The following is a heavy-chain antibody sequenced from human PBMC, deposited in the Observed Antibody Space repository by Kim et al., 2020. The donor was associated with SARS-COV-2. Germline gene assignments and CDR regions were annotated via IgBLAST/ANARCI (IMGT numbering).Heavy chain of an antibody. CDR1: GYTLTELS. CDR3: ATGVAVAGTPSDYYFHYGMDV. D-gene: IGHD6-19*01. CDR2: FDPEDGET. J-gene: IGHJ6*02. V-gene: IGHV1-24*01. Sequence: ASVKVSCKVSGYTLTELSMHWVRQAPGKGLEWMGGFDPEDGETIYARKFQGRVTMTEDTSTDTAYMELSSLRSEDTAVYYCATGVAVAGTPSDYYFHYGMDVWGQGTTVTVSS.